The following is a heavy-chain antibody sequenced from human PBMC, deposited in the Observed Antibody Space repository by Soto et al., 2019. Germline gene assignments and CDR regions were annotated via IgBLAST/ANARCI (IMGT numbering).Heavy chain of an antibody. CDR1: GGSFSGYY. J-gene: IGHJ6*03. CDR3: ARGDYYYYYMDV. V-gene: IGHV4-34*01. Sequence: SETLSLTCAVFGGSFSGYYWSWIRQPPGKGLEWIGEINHSGSTNYNPSLKSRVTISVDTSKNQFSLKLSSVTAADTAVYYCARGDYYYYYMDVWGKGTTVTVSS. CDR2: INHSGST.